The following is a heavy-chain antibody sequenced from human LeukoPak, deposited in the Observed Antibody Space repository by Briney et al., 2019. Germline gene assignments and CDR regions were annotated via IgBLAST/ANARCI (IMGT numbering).Heavy chain of an antibody. D-gene: IGHD1-26*01. CDR2: IKQDGSEK. CDR3: ARDTRYSGNYYYGMDV. CDR1: GFTFSSYW. J-gene: IGHJ6*02. V-gene: IGHV3-7*01. Sequence: GGSLRLSCAASGFTFSSYWMSWVRQAPGKGLEWVANIKQDGSEKYYVDSVKGRFTISRDNAKNSLYLQMNSLRAEDTAVYYCARDTRYSGNYYYGMDVWGQGTTVTVSS.